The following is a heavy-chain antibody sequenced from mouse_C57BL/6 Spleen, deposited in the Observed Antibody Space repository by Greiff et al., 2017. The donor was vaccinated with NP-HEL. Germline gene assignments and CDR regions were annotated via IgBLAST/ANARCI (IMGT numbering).Heavy chain of an antibody. Sequence: EVKVVESGGGLVKPGGSLKLSCAASGFTFSDYGMHWVRQAPEKGLEWVAYISSGSSTIYYADTVKGRFTISRDNAKNTLFLQMTSLRSEDTAMYYCARALNWEAWFAYWGQGTLVTVSA. CDR3: ARALNWEAWFAY. V-gene: IGHV5-17*01. CDR1: GFTFSDYG. CDR2: ISSGSSTI. D-gene: IGHD4-1*01. J-gene: IGHJ3*01.